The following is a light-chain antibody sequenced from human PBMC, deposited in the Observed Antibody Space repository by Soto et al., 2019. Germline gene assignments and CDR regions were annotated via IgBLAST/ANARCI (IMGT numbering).Light chain of an antibody. J-gene: IGKJ2*01. CDR3: QQHDNLPPYT. V-gene: IGKV1-33*01. CDR2: DAS. CDR1: QDISNY. Sequence: DIQMTQSPASLPLSVGDRVTITCKASQDISNYLNWYQQKPGKTPKLLLYDASNLETGVLSRFSGSGSCTAFTFTISSLQPEDIATYYCQQHDNLPPYTFGQGTKLEIK.